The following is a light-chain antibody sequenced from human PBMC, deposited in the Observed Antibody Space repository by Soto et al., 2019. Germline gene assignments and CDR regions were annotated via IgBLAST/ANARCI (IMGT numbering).Light chain of an antibody. CDR2: HSS. Sequence: DIQMTQSPSSLSASVGARVTITCRASQSVSTSVNWYQQLGGKAPKLLIQHSSTLQSGVPSRFSGSGSGTDFTLTISSLQPEDCATYYCQQTFNNRLSFGGGTKVDSK. CDR3: QQTFNNRLS. J-gene: IGKJ4*01. V-gene: IGKV1-39*01. CDR1: QSVSTS.